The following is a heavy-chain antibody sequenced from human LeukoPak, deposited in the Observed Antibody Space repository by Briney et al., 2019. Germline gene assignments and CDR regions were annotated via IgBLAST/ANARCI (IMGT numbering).Heavy chain of an antibody. CDR1: GFTFSSYW. D-gene: IGHD4-17*01. V-gene: IGHV3-7*01. CDR3: ARDPYGDYVKYGY. J-gene: IGHJ4*02. Sequence: GGSLRLSCAASGFTFSSYWMSWVRQAPGKGLEWVANIKQDGSEKYYVDSVKGRFTISRDNAKNSLYLQMNSPRAEDTAVYYCARDPYGDYVKYGYWGQGTLVTVSS. CDR2: IKQDGSEK.